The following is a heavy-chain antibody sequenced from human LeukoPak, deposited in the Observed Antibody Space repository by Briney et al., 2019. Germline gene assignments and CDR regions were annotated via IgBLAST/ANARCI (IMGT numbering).Heavy chain of an antibody. D-gene: IGHD6-6*01. J-gene: IGHJ5*02. CDR2: IYYSGST. Sequence: SETLSLTCTVSGGSISSSSYYWGWIRQPPGKGLEWIGSIYYSGSTYYNPSLKSRVTISVDTSKNQFSLKLSSVTAADTAVYYCARGEGYSSSSDWFDPWGQGTLVTVSS. CDR3: ARGEGYSSSSDWFDP. V-gene: IGHV4-39*07. CDR1: GGSISSSSYY.